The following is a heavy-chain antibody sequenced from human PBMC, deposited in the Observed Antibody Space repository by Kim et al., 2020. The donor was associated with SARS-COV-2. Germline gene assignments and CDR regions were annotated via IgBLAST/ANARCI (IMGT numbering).Heavy chain of an antibody. J-gene: IGHJ6*02. Sequence: GGSLRLSCAASGFTFSSYSMNWVRQAPGKGLEWVSSISSSSSYIYYADSVKGRFTISRDNAKNSLYLQMNSLRAEDTAVYYCARDAESPLLYSSSWSPDYYYYYYGMDVWGQGTTVTVSS. V-gene: IGHV3-21*01. CDR3: ARDAESPLLYSSSWSPDYYYYYYGMDV. CDR1: GFTFSSYS. D-gene: IGHD6-13*01. CDR2: ISSSSSYI.